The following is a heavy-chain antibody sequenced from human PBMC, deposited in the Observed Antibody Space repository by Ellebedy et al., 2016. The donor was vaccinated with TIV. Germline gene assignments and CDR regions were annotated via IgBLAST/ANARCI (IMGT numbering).Heavy chain of an antibody. CDR1: GLTFSSYG. D-gene: IGHD1-26*01. CDR2: IGYDGSNK. Sequence: GGSLRLXCAASGLTFSSYGMHWVRQAPGKGLEWVAFIGYDGSNKYCADSVKGRFSISRDNYHNMLYLQMSSLRVEDTAVYYCATSIVGAPVLGADYWGQGSLVTVSS. V-gene: IGHV3-30*02. J-gene: IGHJ4*02. CDR3: ATSIVGAPVLGADY.